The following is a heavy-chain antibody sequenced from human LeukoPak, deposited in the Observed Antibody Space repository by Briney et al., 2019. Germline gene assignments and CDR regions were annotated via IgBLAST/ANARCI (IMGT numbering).Heavy chain of an antibody. CDR1: GFTFSSYA. V-gene: IGHV3-23*01. D-gene: IGHD5-18*01. CDR3: AKDAWEGDTAHPITH. Sequence: GGSLRLSCAASGFTFSSYAMSWVRQAPGKGLEWVSAISGSGGSTYYADSVKGRFTISRDNSKNTLYPQMNSLRAEDTAVYYCAKDAWEGDTAHPITHWGQGTLVTVSS. J-gene: IGHJ4*02. CDR2: ISGSGGST.